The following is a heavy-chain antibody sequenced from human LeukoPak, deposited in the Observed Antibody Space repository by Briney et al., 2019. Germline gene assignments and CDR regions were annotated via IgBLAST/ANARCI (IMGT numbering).Heavy chain of an antibody. V-gene: IGHV1-2*02. J-gene: IGHJ6*03. Sequence: ASVKVSCKASGYTFTGYYMHWVRQAPGQGLEWMGWISPNSGGTNYAQKFQGRVTMTRDTSISTAYMELSRLRSDDTAVYYCARTDYGFYYYMDVWGKGTTVTVSS. D-gene: IGHD4-17*01. CDR1: GYTFTGYY. CDR3: ARTDYGFYYYMDV. CDR2: ISPNSGGT.